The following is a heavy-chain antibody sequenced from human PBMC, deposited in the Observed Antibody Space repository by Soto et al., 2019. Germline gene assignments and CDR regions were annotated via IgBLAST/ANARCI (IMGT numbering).Heavy chain of an antibody. CDR3: ARDLVSYGSGPRFDY. CDR1: GGSISSYY. CDR2: IYYSGST. Sequence: PSETLSLTCTVSGGSISSYYWSWIRQPPGKGLEWIGYIYYSGSTNYNPSLKSRVTISVDTSKNQFSLKLSSVTAADTAVYYCARDLVSYGSGPRFDYWGQGTLVTVSS. J-gene: IGHJ4*02. V-gene: IGHV4-59*01. D-gene: IGHD6-19*01.